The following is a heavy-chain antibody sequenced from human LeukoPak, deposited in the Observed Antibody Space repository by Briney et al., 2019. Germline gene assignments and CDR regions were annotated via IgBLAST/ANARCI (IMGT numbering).Heavy chain of an antibody. V-gene: IGHV1-2*02. CDR2: INPNSGGT. D-gene: IGHD6-13*01. CDR1: GYTFTSYY. J-gene: IGHJ4*02. CDR3: ARSISVTGIAAVGTMGVY. Sequence: ASVKVSCKASGYTFTSYYMHWVRQAPGQGLEWMGWINPNSGGTNSAQKFQGRVTMTRDTSISTAYMELNRLRFDDTAVYYCARSISVTGIAAVGTMGVYWGQGSLVTVSS.